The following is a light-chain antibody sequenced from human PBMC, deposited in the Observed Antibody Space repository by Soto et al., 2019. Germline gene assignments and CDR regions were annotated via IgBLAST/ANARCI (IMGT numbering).Light chain of an antibody. J-gene: IGKJ3*01. CDR2: DAS. CDR3: QQRSNWHPLLT. V-gene: IGKV3-11*01. CDR1: QSVSSY. Sequence: EIVLTQSPATLSLSPGERATLSCRASQSVSSYLAWYQQKPGQAPRLLIYDASNRATGIPARFSGSGSGTDFTLTISSLEPEDFAVYYCQQRSNWHPLLTFGPGTKVDIK.